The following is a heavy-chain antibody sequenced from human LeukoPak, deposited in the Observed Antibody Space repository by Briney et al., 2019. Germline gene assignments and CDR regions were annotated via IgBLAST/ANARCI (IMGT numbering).Heavy chain of an antibody. CDR2: IYYSGST. J-gene: IGHJ5*02. D-gene: IGHD2-2*01. CDR3: ARETGVVPANWFDP. Sequence: SETLSLTCTVSGGSISGGGYYWSWIRQHPGKGLEWIGYIYYSGSTYYNPSLKSRVTISVDTSKNQFSLKLSSVTAADTAVYYCARETGVVPANWFDPWGQGTLVTVSS. CDR1: GGSISGGGYY. V-gene: IGHV4-31*03.